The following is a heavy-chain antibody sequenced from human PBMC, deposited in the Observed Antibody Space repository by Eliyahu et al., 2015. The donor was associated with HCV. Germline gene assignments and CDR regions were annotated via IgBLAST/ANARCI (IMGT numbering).Heavy chain of an antibody. J-gene: IGHJ5*02. D-gene: IGHD3-3*01. Sequence: QVQLVESGGGVVQPGRSLRLSCAASGFXFXHYGMHWVRQAPGKGLEWVALIWFDGSXKYYADTVKGRFTISRDDSKNTLYLQMNSLRAEDTAVYYCAREYYDFWNGYTARWFDPWGQGTLVTVSS. CDR1: GFXFXHYG. CDR2: IWFDGSXK. V-gene: IGHV3-33*01. CDR3: AREYYDFWNGYTARWFDP.